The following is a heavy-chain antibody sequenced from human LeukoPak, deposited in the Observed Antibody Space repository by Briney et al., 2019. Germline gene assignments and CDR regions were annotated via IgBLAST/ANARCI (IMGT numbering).Heavy chain of an antibody. CDR3: AKDRDYGSGSYYPKGYMDV. CDR1: GFTFSSYA. CDR2: VSGSGGST. Sequence: EGSLRLSCAASGFTFSSYAMSWVRQAPGKGLEWVSAVSGSGGSTYYADSVKGRFTISRDNSKNTLYLQMNSLRAEDTAVYYCAKDRDYGSGSYYPKGYMDVWGKGTTVTVSS. V-gene: IGHV3-23*01. J-gene: IGHJ6*03. D-gene: IGHD3-10*01.